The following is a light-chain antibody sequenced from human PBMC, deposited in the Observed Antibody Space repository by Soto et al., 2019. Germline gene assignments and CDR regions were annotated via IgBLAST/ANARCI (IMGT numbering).Light chain of an antibody. CDR1: QSVSSN. J-gene: IGKJ1*01. Sequence: EIMMTQSPATLSVSPGERATLSCRASQSVSSNLAWYKQKPGQAPRLLIYGASTRATGIPARFSGSGSGTEFTLTISSLQYEDFAVYYCQQYNNWPPWTFGQGTKVDIK. CDR3: QQYNNWPPWT. V-gene: IGKV3-15*01. CDR2: GAS.